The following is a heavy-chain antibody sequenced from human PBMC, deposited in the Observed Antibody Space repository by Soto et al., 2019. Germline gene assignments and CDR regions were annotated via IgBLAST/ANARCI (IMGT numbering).Heavy chain of an antibody. CDR3: SGAAVRGGIGWFDP. D-gene: IGHD3-10*01. J-gene: IGHJ5*02. CDR2: INAGNGNT. CDR1: GYTFTSYA. Sequence: QVQLVQSGAEEKKPGASVKVSCKASGYTFTSYAMHWVRQAPGQRLEWMGWINAGNGNTKYSQKFQGRVTITRDTXXSTADTELSSLSSGDTAVYYWSGAAVRGGIGWFDPWGQGTLVTVSS. V-gene: IGHV1-3*05.